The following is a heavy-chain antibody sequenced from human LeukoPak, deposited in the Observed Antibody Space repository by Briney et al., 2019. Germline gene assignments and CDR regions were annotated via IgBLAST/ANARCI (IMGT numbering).Heavy chain of an antibody. V-gene: IGHV6-1*01. Sequence: SQTLSLTCAISGDSVSSNSAAWNWITQSPSRGLEWLGRTYYRSKWYDDYAVSVKSRITINPDTSKNQFSLQLHSVPPDDTAVYYCAKDSGFGLNGFDPWGQGTLVTVSS. J-gene: IGHJ5*02. D-gene: IGHD3-16*01. CDR3: AKDSGFGLNGFDP. CDR2: TYYRSKWYD. CDR1: GDSVSSNSAA.